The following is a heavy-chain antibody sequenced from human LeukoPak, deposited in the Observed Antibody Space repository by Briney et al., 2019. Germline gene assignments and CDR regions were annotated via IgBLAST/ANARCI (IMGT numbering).Heavy chain of an antibody. CDR3: ARDRIDIVVVPAASDAFDI. Sequence: VASVKVSCKAPGYTFTSYYIHWVRQAPGQGLEWMGVINPSGDSTTYAQNFQGRVTMTTDTSTSTAYMELRSLRSDDTAVYYCARDRIDIVVVPAASDAFDIWGQGTMVTVSS. CDR1: GYTFTSYY. J-gene: IGHJ3*02. V-gene: IGHV1-46*01. CDR2: INPSGDST. D-gene: IGHD2-2*01.